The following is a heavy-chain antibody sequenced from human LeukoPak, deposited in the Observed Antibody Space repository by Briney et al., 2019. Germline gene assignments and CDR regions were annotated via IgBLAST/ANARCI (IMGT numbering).Heavy chain of an antibody. CDR3: ANLWGRSGY. V-gene: IGHV3-23*01. Sequence: PGGSLRLPCAASGFTFSNYGLSWVRQAPGKGLEWVSSISNSGDTTYLADSVKGRFTISRDNSKNTLYLQMNSLRAEDTAVYYCANLWGRSGYWGQGTLVTVSS. D-gene: IGHD7-27*01. CDR1: GFTFSNYG. J-gene: IGHJ4*02. CDR2: ISNSGDTT.